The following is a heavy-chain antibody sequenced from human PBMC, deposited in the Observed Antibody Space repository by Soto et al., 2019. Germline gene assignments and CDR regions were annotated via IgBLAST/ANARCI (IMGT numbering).Heavy chain of an antibody. CDR3: ATNLPRRRPNYYGSGRPGGG. Sequence: ASVKVSCKVSGYTLTELSMHWVRQAPGKGLEWMGGFDPEDGETIYAQKFQGRVTMTEDTSTDTAYMELSSLRSEDTAVYYCATNLPRRRPNYYGSGRPGGGWGQGTLVTVSS. CDR2: FDPEDGET. CDR1: GYTLTELS. V-gene: IGHV1-24*01. D-gene: IGHD3-10*01. J-gene: IGHJ4*02.